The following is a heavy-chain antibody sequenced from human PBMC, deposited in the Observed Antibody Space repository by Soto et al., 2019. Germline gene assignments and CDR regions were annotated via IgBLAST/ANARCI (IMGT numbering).Heavy chain of an antibody. V-gene: IGHV3-66*01. Sequence: GGSLRLSCAASGFTVSVNYMNWVRQAPGKGLEWVSVIYTSGNTYYADSVKGRFTISRDNSKNTLDLQMNSLRAEDTAVYYCAGTTDYWGQGSLVTVSS. CDR1: GFTVSVNY. D-gene: IGHD1-1*01. J-gene: IGHJ4*02. CDR3: AGTTDY. CDR2: IYTSGNT.